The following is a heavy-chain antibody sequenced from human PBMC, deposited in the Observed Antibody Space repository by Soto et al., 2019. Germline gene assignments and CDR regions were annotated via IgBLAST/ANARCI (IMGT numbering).Heavy chain of an antibody. CDR3: ARVEDLQELELVLLDY. D-gene: IGHD1-7*01. CDR2: ISAYNGNT. CDR1: GYTFTSYG. J-gene: IGHJ4*02. Sequence: GASVKVSCKASGYTFTSYGISWVRQAPGQGLEWMGWISAYNGNTNYAQRLQGRVTMTTDTSTSTAYMELRSLRSDDTAVYYCARVEDLQELELVLLDYWGQGTLVTVSS. V-gene: IGHV1-18*01.